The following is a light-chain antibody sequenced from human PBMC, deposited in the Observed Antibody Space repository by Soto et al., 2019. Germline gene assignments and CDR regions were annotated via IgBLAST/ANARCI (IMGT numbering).Light chain of an antibody. CDR2: DAS. Sequence: EIVLTQSPATLSLSPGERATLSCRASQRVSSYLAWYQQKPGQAPRLLIYDASSRATGIPARFSGSGSGTDFPLNISSLEPEDFAVYYCQQRSNWPPYTFGQGTKLEIK. J-gene: IGKJ2*01. V-gene: IGKV3-11*01. CDR3: QQRSNWPPYT. CDR1: QRVSSY.